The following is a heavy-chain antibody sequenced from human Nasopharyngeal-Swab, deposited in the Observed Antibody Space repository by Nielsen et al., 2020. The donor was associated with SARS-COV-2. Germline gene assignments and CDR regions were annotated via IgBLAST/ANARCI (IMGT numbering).Heavy chain of an antibody. Sequence: SETLSLTCTVSGGSISSYYWSRIRQPPGKGLEWIGHIFYSGSTNYNPSLKSRVTISIDTSRNQFSLKLSSVTVADTAVYYCARLLSGTKPPHDAFDIWGQGTMVTVSS. D-gene: IGHD1-26*01. V-gene: IGHV4-59*08. CDR2: IFYSGST. CDR1: GGSISSYY. J-gene: IGHJ3*02. CDR3: ARLLSGTKPPHDAFDI.